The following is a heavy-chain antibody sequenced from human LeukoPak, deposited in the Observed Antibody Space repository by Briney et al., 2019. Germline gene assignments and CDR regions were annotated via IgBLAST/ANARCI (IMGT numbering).Heavy chain of an antibody. V-gene: IGHV1-2*02. D-gene: IGHD5-12*01. CDR3: ARDGRYRGYDPAAFDI. Sequence: ASVKVSCKASGYTFTGYYMHWVRQAPGQGLEWMGWINPNSGGTNYAQKFQGRVTMTRDTSISTAYMELSRLRSDDTAVYYCARDGRYRGYDPAAFDIWAQGPMVTVSS. CDR1: GYTFTGYY. J-gene: IGHJ3*02. CDR2: INPNSGGT.